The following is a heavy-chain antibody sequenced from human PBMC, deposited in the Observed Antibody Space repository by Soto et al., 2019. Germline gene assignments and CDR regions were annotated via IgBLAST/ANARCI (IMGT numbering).Heavy chain of an antibody. V-gene: IGHV5-51*01. D-gene: IGHD2-2*01. J-gene: IGHJ4*02. CDR1: GYTFTTYW. CDR2: IYPGDSDT. CDR3: ARHFGTISSHFDS. Sequence: PGESLKISCQASGYTFTTYWIGWVRQMPGKGLEWMAIIYPGDSDTKYSPSFQGQVTISADKSITTAYLQWSSLKASDTGVYYYARHFGTISSHFDSWGQGTPVTVSS.